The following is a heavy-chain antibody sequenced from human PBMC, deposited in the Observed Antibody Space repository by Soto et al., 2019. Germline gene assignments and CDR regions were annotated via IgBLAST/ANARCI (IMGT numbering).Heavy chain of an antibody. J-gene: IGHJ3*02. CDR1: GGSFSGYY. Sequence: SETLSLTCAVYGGSFSGYYWSWIRQPPGKGLEWIGEINHSGSTNYNPSLKSRVTISVDTSKNQFSLKLSSVTAADTAVYYCARVYYDSSGYDPFDIWGQGTMVTVSS. CDR2: INHSGST. V-gene: IGHV4-34*01. CDR3: ARVYYDSSGYDPFDI. D-gene: IGHD3-22*01.